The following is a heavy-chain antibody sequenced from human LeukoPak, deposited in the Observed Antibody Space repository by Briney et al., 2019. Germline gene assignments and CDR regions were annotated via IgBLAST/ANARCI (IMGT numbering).Heavy chain of an antibody. V-gene: IGHV1-8*01. CDR2: MNPNSGNT. D-gene: IGHD4-4*01. J-gene: IGHJ5*02. Sequence: ASVKVSCKASGYTFTSYDINWVRQATGQGLEWMGWMNPNSGNTGYAQKFQGRVTMTRNTSISTAYMELSSLRSEDTAVYYCARAPHYSNYSKNNWFDPWGQGTLVTVSS. CDR1: GYTFTSYD. CDR3: ARAPHYSNYSKNNWFDP.